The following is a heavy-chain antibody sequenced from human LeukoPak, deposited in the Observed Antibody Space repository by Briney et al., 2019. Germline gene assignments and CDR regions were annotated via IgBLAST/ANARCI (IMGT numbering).Heavy chain of an antibody. CDR1: GFTFSSYS. CDR2: ISSSSSYI. CDR3: ARSRRLQYWYFDL. V-gene: IGHV3-21*01. J-gene: IGHJ2*01. Sequence: GGSLRLSCAASGFTFSSYSMNWVRQAPGKGLEWVSSISSSSSYIYYADSVKGRFTISRDNAKNSLYLQMNSLRAEDTAVYYCARSRRLQYWYFDLWGRGTLVTVSS. D-gene: IGHD5-24*01.